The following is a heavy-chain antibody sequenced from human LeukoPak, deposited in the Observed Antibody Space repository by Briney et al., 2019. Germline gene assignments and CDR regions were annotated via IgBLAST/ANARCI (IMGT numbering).Heavy chain of an antibody. CDR1: GFTFSSYE. CDR3: AREGSGWYDY. V-gene: IGHV3-48*03. CDR2: ISSSGSTR. J-gene: IGHJ4*02. D-gene: IGHD6-19*01. Sequence: GGSLRLSCAASGFTFSSYEMNWVRQAPGKGLEWVSYISSSGSTRYYADSVKGRFTISRDNAKNSLYLQMNSLRAEDTGVYYCAREGSGWYDYWGQGILVTVSS.